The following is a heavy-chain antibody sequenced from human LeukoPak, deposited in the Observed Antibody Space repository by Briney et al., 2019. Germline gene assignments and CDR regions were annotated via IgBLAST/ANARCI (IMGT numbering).Heavy chain of an antibody. Sequence: GGSLRLSCAASGFTFSNYAMHWVRQAPGKGLEWVAVISYDANDKYYADSVKGRFTISRDNSKNTLYLQMNNLRAEDTAVYYCARVADDGGYPRFDYWGQGTLVTVSS. D-gene: IGHD5-12*01. CDR2: ISYDANDK. CDR1: GFTFSNYA. J-gene: IGHJ4*02. CDR3: ARVADDGGYPRFDY. V-gene: IGHV3-30*04.